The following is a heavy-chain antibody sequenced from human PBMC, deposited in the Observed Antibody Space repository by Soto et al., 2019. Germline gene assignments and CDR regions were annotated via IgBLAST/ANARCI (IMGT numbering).Heavy chain of an antibody. V-gene: IGHV1-69*01. D-gene: IGHD1-26*01. CDR3: VLNPSGTVFTWFDP. CDR2: IIPMFGKV. CDR1: GGTFSSYA. Sequence: QVQLVQSGAEVKKPGSSVKVSCKASGGTFSSYAIIWVRQAPGQGLEWMGGIIPMFGKVTYAQKFQGRVTITADESATTAYIHLSSLRSEDAAVYYCVLNPSGTVFTWFDPWGQGTLVTVSS. J-gene: IGHJ5*02.